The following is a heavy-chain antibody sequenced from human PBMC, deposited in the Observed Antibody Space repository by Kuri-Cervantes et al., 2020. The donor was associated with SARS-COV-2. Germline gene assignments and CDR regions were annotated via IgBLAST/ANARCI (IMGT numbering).Heavy chain of an antibody. J-gene: IGHJ3*02. Sequence: LSLTCAASGFTFSSYSMNWVRQAPGKGLEWVSSISSSSSYIYYADSVKGRFTISRDNAKNSLYLQMNSLRAEDTAVYYCARVGSTMVRGVIMRGADALDIWGQGTMVTVSS. CDR3: ARVGSTMVRGVIMRGADALDI. D-gene: IGHD3-10*01. CDR1: GFTFSSYS. V-gene: IGHV3-21*01. CDR2: ISSSSSYI.